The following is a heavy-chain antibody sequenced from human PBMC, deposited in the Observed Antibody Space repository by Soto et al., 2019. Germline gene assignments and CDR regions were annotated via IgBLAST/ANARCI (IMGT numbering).Heavy chain of an antibody. CDR2: IIPIFGTA. V-gene: IGHV1-69*06. D-gene: IGHD2-15*01. J-gene: IGHJ5*02. CDR1: GGTFSSYA. Sequence: SVKLSCKASGGTFSSYAISWVRQAPGQGLEWMGGIIPIFGTANYAQKFQGRVTITADKSTSTAYMELSSLRSEDTAVYYCARATYCGGGSCYWFDPGGQGTQVTVSS. CDR3: ARATYCGGGSCYWFDP.